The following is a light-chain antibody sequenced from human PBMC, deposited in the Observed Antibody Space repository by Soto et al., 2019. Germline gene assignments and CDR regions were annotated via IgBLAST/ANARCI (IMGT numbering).Light chain of an antibody. V-gene: IGKV1-5*03. CDR2: KTS. J-gene: IGKJ2*01. CDR1: QTINNW. Sequence: DIQMTQSPSTLPASVGDRVTITCRASQTINNWLAWYQQKPGKAPKLLIYKTSSLQSGVPSRFSGSGSGTEFTLTIGCLQPDDFATYYCQQYSSYSLYTFGQGTKVEIK. CDR3: QQYSSYSLYT.